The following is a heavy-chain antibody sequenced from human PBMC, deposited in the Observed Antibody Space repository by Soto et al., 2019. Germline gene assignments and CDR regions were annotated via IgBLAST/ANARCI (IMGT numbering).Heavy chain of an antibody. D-gene: IGHD5-12*01. CDR2: IYYSGST. CDR3: ARGVSYSGYDTPLDY. Sequence: QVQLQESGPGLVKPSQTLSLTCTVSGGSISSGGYYWSWIRQHPGKGLEWIGHIYYSGSTYYNPSLKSRVTIAVDTSKNQFSLKLSSVTAADTAVYYCARGVSYSGYDTPLDYWGQGTLVTVSS. V-gene: IGHV4-31*03. J-gene: IGHJ4*02. CDR1: GGSISSGGYY.